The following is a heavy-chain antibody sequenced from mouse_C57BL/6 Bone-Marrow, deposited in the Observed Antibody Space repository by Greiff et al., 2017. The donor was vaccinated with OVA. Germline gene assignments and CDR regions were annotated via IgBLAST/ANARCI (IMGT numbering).Heavy chain of an antibody. CDR2: IFPGSGST. V-gene: IGHV1-75*01. Sequence: QVQLQQSGPELVKPGASVKISCKASGYTFTDYYINWVKQRPGQGLEWIGWIFPGSGSTYYNEKFKGKATLTVDKSSSTAYMLLSSLTSEDSAVYFCASYYYGSSSNWDVLWGQGTTLTVSS. CDR1: GYTFTDYY. CDR3: ASYYYGSSSNWDVL. J-gene: IGHJ2*01. D-gene: IGHD1-1*01.